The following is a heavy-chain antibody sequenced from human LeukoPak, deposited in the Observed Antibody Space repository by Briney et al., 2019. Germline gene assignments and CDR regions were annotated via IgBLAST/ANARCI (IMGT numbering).Heavy chain of an antibody. CDR2: IYYSGST. V-gene: IGHV4-39*01. Sequence: SETLSLTCTVSGGSISSSSYYWGWIRQPPGKGLEWIGSIYYSGSTYYNPSLKSRVTISIDTSKNQFSLKLSSVTAADTAVYYCARYRGIFTVSLGMDVWGQGTTVTVSS. D-gene: IGHD2-15*01. J-gene: IGHJ6*02. CDR1: GGSISSSSYY. CDR3: ARYRGIFTVSLGMDV.